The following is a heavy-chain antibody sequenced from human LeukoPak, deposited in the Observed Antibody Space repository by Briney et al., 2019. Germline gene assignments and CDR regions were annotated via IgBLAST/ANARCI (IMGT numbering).Heavy chain of an antibody. V-gene: IGHV3-30*02. CDR1: GFNFRTYG. D-gene: IGHD3-10*01. CDR2: IRYDGSNK. CDR3: ARARKSGGITMLRGVKDRGWFDP. J-gene: IGHJ5*02. Sequence: GGSLRLSCAASGFNFRTYGMHWVRQAPGKGLEWVAFIRYDGSNKHYADSVRGRFTISRDNSKNTLYLQMNSLRAEDTAVFYCARARKSGGITMLRGVKDRGWFDPWGQGTLVTVSS.